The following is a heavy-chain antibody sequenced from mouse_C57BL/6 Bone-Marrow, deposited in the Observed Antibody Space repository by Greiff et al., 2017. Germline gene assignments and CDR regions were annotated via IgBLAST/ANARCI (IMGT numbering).Heavy chain of an antibody. D-gene: IGHD1-1*01. Sequence: DVMLVESGGDLVKPGGSLKLSCAASGFTFSSYGMSWVRQTPDKRLEWVATISSGGSYTYYPDSVKGRFTISRDNAKNTLYLQMSSLKSEDTAMYYCARHYGFYAMDYWGQGTSVTVSS. CDR1: GFTFSSYG. CDR3: ARHYGFYAMDY. CDR2: ISSGGSYT. V-gene: IGHV5-6*02. J-gene: IGHJ4*01.